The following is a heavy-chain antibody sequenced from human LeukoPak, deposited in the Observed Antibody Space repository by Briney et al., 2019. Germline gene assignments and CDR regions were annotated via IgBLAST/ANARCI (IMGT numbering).Heavy chain of an antibody. Sequence: GGSLRLSCAVSGFTVSGNYMSWVRQAPGKGLEWVSLIYSGGTTYYADSVKGRFTISRDNAKNSLYLQMNSLRAEDTAVYYCARDQGFSYYYYYMDVWGKGTTVTVSS. V-gene: IGHV3-53*01. J-gene: IGHJ6*03. D-gene: IGHD3-3*01. CDR3: ARDQGFSYYYYYMDV. CDR2: IYSGGTT. CDR1: GFTVSGNY.